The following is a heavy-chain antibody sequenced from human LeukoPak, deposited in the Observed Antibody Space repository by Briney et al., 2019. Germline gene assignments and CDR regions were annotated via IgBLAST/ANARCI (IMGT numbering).Heavy chain of an antibody. CDR3: TSPRGYYLGY. D-gene: IGHD3-10*01. CDR2: IRSKANSYAT. V-gene: IGHV3-73*01. Sequence: PGGSLRLSCAASGFTFSGSAMHWVRQASGKGLEWVGRIRSKANSYATAYAASVKGRFNISKDDSKNTAYLQMNSLKTEDTAVYYCTSPRGYYLGYWGQGTLVTVSS. J-gene: IGHJ4*02. CDR1: GFTFSGSA.